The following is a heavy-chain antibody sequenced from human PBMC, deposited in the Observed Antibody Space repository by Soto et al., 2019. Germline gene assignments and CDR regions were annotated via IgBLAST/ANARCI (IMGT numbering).Heavy chain of an antibody. Sequence: GESLKISCAASGFIFSSYAMTWVRQGPGKGLEWVSGISGNGGTTYYADSVKGRFIISRDNSKNTLFLQMNSLRAEDSAIYYCAKRFAYSSGLDGFDIWGQGTMVTVSS. J-gene: IGHJ3*02. CDR3: AKRFAYSSGLDGFDI. CDR2: ISGNGGTT. CDR1: GFIFSSYA. D-gene: IGHD6-19*01. V-gene: IGHV3-23*01.